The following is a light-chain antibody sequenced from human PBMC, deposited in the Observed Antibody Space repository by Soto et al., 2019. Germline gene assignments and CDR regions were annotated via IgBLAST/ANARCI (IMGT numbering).Light chain of an antibody. V-gene: IGKV3-20*01. CDR1: QSVSSSY. Sequence: EIVLTQSPGTLSLSPGERATLSCRGSQSVSSSYLAWYQQKPGQAPRLLIYGASSRATGIPDRFSGSGSGTDFTLTMSRLEPEDFAVYYCQQYGSSFTFGPGTKVDIK. CDR2: GAS. J-gene: IGKJ3*01. CDR3: QQYGSSFT.